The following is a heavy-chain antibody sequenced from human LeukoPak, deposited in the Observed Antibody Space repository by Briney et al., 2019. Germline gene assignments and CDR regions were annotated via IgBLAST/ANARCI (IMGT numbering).Heavy chain of an antibody. CDR3: ARDRATTYDFWSGYYTATGPDAFDI. V-gene: IGHV3-21*01. Sequence: GGSLRLSCAASGFTFSSYWMSWVRQAPGKGLEWVSSISSSSSYIYYADSVKGRFTISRDNAKNSLYLQMNGLRAEDTAVYYCARDRATTYDFWSGYYTATGPDAFDIWGQGTMVTVSS. CDR1: GFTFSSYW. CDR2: ISSSSSYI. J-gene: IGHJ3*02. D-gene: IGHD3-3*01.